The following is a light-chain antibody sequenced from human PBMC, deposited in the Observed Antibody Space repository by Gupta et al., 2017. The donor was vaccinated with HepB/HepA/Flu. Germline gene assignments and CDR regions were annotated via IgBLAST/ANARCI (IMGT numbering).Light chain of an antibody. V-gene: IGKV3-11*01. CDR3: QQRSDGHLTWT. Sequence: EIMLTQSPATLSLSPGERATLSCRASQSVNGYLAWYQQKPGQAPRLLIYDASSRANGIPARFSGSGDETDCTLTISSREPEDFEIYYCQQRSDGHLTWTFGQGTKVEIK. J-gene: IGKJ1*01. CDR2: DAS. CDR1: QSVNGY.